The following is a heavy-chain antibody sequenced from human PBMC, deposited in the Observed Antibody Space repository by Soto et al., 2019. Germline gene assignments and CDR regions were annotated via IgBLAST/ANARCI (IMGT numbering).Heavy chain of an antibody. J-gene: IGHJ6*02. CDR3: AKDSRDYDVWSGYYFDYYYYGMDV. CDR1: GFTFSSYG. V-gene: IGHV3-30*18. D-gene: IGHD3-3*01. CDR2: ISYDGSNK. Sequence: QVQLVESGGGVVQPGRSLRLSCAASGFTFSSYGMHWVRQAPGKGLEWVAVISYDGSNKYYADSVKGRFTISRDNSKNTLYLQMNSLRAEDTAVYYCAKDSRDYDVWSGYYFDYYYYGMDVWGQGTTVTVSS.